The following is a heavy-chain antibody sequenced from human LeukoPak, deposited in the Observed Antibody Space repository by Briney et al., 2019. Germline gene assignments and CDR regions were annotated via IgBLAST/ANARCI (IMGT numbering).Heavy chain of an antibody. D-gene: IGHD1-7*01. V-gene: IGHV3-23*01. Sequence: PGGSLRLSCTTTGFTFSDFAMTWVRQAPGKGLEWVSAISGSGGSTYYADSVKGRFTISRDNSKNTLYLQMNSLRAEDTAVYYCANRSPKYNWNYGDFDYWGQGTLVTVSS. CDR2: ISGSGGST. J-gene: IGHJ4*02. CDR1: GFTFSDFA. CDR3: ANRSPKYNWNYGDFDY.